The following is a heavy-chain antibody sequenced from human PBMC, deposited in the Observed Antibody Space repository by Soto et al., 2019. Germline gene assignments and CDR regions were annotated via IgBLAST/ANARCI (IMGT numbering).Heavy chain of an antibody. J-gene: IGHJ5*02. CDR2: IYHSGST. CDR3: ARDYYDSSGYRRFDP. Sequence: PSETLSLTCAVSGYSISSGYYWGWIRQPPGKGLEWIGSIYHSGSTYYNPSLKSRVTISVDTSKNQFSLKLSSVTAADTAVYYRARDYYDSSGYRRFDPWGQGTLVTVSS. V-gene: IGHV4-38-2*02. D-gene: IGHD3-22*01. CDR1: GYSISSGYY.